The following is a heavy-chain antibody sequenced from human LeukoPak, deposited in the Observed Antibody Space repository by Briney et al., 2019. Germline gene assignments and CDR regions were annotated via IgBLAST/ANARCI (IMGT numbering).Heavy chain of an antibody. CDR3: TRGTALSDY. Sequence: GGPLRLSCAASGFIFSPYAMSWVRQAPGKGLEWVANINQDGSEKYYVDSVKGRFTVSRDNAKNSLYLQMNSLRAEDTAVYYCTRGTALSDYWGQGTLLTVSS. CDR1: GFIFSPYA. V-gene: IGHV3-7*01. J-gene: IGHJ4*02. CDR2: INQDGSEK.